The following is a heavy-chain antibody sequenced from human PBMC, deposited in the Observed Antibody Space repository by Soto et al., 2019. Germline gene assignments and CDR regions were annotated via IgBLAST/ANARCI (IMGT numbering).Heavy chain of an antibody. CDR1: GFTFSSYS. CDR3: ARETLSFGYALDV. J-gene: IGHJ6*02. Sequence: GGSLRLSWSASGFTFSSYSMNWVRQAPGKGLEWVSLITWSSGNTYYADSVKGRFTISRDGTTKSVSLQMTSLKREDTGLYYCARETLSFGYALDVWGQGNTVTGSS. V-gene: IGHV3-43*01. D-gene: IGHD3-3*01. CDR2: ITWSSGNT.